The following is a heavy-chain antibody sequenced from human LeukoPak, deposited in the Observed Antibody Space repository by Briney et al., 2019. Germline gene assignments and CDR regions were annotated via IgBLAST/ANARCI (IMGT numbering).Heavy chain of an antibody. Sequence: GGSLRLSCAASGFTFSSYWMSWVRQAPGKGLEWVANIKQDGSEKYYVDSVKGRFTISRDNAKNSLYLQMNSLGAEDTAVYYCARDRRSQGHSYFDYWGQGTLVPVSS. CDR1: GFTFSSYW. V-gene: IGHV3-7*01. CDR3: ARDRRSQGHSYFDY. J-gene: IGHJ4*02. D-gene: IGHD1-26*01. CDR2: IKQDGSEK.